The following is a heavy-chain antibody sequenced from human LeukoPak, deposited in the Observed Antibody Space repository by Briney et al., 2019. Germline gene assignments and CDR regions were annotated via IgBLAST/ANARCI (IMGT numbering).Heavy chain of an antibody. CDR1: VYTFTSYY. Sequence: ASVNASCKASVYTFTSYYIHWVRQAPGQRLEWMGIINPSGGNTNYARKFQGRVTMTRDTSTSTVYMELSSLRSEDTAMYYCAREEDGGYFDYWGQGTVVTVSS. CDR2: INPSGGNT. CDR3: AREEDGGYFDY. V-gene: IGHV1-46*01. D-gene: IGHD2-15*01. J-gene: IGHJ4*02.